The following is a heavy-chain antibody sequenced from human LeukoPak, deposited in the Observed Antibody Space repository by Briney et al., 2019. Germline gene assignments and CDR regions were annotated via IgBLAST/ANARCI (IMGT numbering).Heavy chain of an antibody. V-gene: IGHV4-38-2*02. CDR3: ARGDYYYMDV. CDR1: GYSISSGYY. Sequence: SETLSLTCTVSGYSISSGYYWGWIRQPPGKGLEWIGSIYHSGSTYYNPSLKSRVTISVDTSKNQFSLKLSSVTAADTAVYYCARGDYYYMDVRGKGTTVTVSS. J-gene: IGHJ6*03. CDR2: IYHSGST.